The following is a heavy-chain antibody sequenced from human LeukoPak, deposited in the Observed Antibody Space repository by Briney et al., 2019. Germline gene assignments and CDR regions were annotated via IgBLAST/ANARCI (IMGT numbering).Heavy chain of an antibody. CDR1: GGSFSGYY. Sequence: SETLSLTCAVYGGSFSGYYWSWIRQPPGKGLEWIGEINHSGSTNYNPSLKSRVTISVDTSKNQFSLKLSSVTAADTAVYYCSRLYCSGGSCFRARRGYYYMDGWGKATTVTNSS. V-gene: IGHV4-34*01. D-gene: IGHD2-15*01. CDR2: INHSGST. CDR3: SRLYCSGGSCFRARRGYYYMDG. J-gene: IGHJ6*03.